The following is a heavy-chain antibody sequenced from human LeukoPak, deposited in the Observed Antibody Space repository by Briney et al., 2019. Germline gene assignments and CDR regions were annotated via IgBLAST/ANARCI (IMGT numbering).Heavy chain of an antibody. CDR1: GFTFSTYG. CDR2: IWYDGSNK. D-gene: IGHD2-21*01. Sequence: PGGSLRLSCAASGFTFSTYGMHWVRQAPGKGLEWVGVIWYDGSNKYYADSVKGRFTISRDNSKNTLYLQMSSLKGEDTAVYYCARDGPAVIYFGYFQYWGQGTLVTVSS. V-gene: IGHV3-33*01. J-gene: IGHJ4*02. CDR3: ARDGPAVIYFGYFQY.